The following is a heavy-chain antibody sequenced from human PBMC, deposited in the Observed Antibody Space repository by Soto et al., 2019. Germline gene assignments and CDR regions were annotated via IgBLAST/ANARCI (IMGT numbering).Heavy chain of an antibody. D-gene: IGHD5-18*01. V-gene: IGHV3-33*01. Sequence: QVQLVESGGGVVQPGRSLRLSCTASGFTFSDFGMHWVRQAPGKGLEWVALIWYDGSNKYFSDSVKGRFSISRDDSENRLNLQMNSVRVEDTAVYYCARDRGPFVDTARAAYWGQGALVTVSS. CDR3: ARDRGPFVDTARAAY. CDR1: GFTFSDFG. J-gene: IGHJ4*02. CDR2: IWYDGSNK.